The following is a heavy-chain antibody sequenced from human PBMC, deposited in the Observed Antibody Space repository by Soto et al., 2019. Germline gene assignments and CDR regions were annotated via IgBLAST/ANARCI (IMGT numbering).Heavy chain of an antibody. V-gene: IGHV1-2*04. D-gene: IGHD2-8*01. J-gene: IGHJ6*02. CDR3: ARGHSTDCSNGVCSFFYNHEMDV. CDR1: GYSFTDYH. CDR2: INPKSGGT. Sequence: ASVKVSCKASGYSFTDYHIHWVRQAPGQGLEWLGRINPKSGGTSTAQKFQGWVTMARDRSISTVYMELTRLRSDDTAVYFCARGHSTDCSNGVCSFFYNHEMDVWGQGTTVTVSS.